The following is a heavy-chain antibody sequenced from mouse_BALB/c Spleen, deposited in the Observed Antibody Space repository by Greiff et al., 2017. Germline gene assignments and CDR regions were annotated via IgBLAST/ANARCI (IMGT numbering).Heavy chain of an antibody. CDR3: ARPLDGWAMDY. Sequence: EVQLVESGGDLVKPGGSLKLSCAASGFTFSSYGMSWVRQTPDKRLEWVATISSGGSYTYYPDSVKGRFTISRDNAKNTLYLQMSSLKSEDTAMYYCARPLDGWAMDYWGQGTSVTVSS. CDR1: GFTFSSYG. V-gene: IGHV5-6*01. D-gene: IGHD2-3*01. J-gene: IGHJ4*01. CDR2: ISSGGSYT.